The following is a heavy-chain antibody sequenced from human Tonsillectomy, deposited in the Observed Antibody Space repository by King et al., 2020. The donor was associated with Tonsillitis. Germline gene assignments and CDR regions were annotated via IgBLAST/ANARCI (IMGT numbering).Heavy chain of an antibody. V-gene: IGHV3-30*18. D-gene: IGHD2-21*02. CDR2: ISYDGINK. CDR3: AKEWHIVVVTARPPFDY. CDR1: GFTFSSYG. Sequence: VQLVQSGGGVVQPGRSLRLSCAASGFTFSSYGMHWVRQAPGKGLEWVAVISYDGINKYYADSVKGRFTISRDNSKNTLYLQMNSLRAEDTAVYYCAKEWHIVVVTARPPFDYWGQGTLVTVSS. J-gene: IGHJ4*02.